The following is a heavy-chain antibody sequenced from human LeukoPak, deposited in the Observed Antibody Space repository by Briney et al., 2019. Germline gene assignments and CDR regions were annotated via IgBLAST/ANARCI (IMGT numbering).Heavy chain of an antibody. V-gene: IGHV1-69*13. CDR2: IIPIFGTA. Sequence: ASVRVSCKASGGTFSSYAISWVRQAPGQGLEWMGGIIPIFGTANYAQKFQGRVTITADESTSTAYMELSSLRSEDTAVYYCARGLNGGSRHYWGQGTLVTVSS. D-gene: IGHD2-8*01. CDR1: GGTFSSYA. J-gene: IGHJ4*02. CDR3: ARGLNGGSRHY.